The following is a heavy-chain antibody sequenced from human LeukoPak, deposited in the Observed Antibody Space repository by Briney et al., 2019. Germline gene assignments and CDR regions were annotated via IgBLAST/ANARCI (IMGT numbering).Heavy chain of an antibody. J-gene: IGHJ4*02. CDR3: AISRELARPFDY. CDR2: ISYDGSNK. D-gene: IGHD6-13*01. CDR1: GFTFSSYG. Sequence: GGSLRLSCAASGFTFSSYGMHWVRQAPGKGLEWGAVISYDGSNKYYADSVKGRVTISRDNSKNTLYLQMNSLRAEDTAVYYCAISRELARPFDYWGQGTLVTVSS. V-gene: IGHV3-30*03.